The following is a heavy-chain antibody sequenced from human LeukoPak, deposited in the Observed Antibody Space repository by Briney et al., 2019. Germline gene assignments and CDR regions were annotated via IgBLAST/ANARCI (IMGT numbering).Heavy chain of an antibody. Sequence: SETLSLACSVSGTSISNYSWSWIRQPAGKGLEWIGRFYKGGSTKYNFSLKSRVTMSVDTSKNLFSLKLSSVAAADTAVYYCAREDYGGNSGVFDYWGQGTLVTVSS. D-gene: IGHD4-23*01. CDR1: GTSISNYS. CDR3: AREDYGGNSGVFDY. CDR2: FYKGGST. V-gene: IGHV4-4*07. J-gene: IGHJ4*02.